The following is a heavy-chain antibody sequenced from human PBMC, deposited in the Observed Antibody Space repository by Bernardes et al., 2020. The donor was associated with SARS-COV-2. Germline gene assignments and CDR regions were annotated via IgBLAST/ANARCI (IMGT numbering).Heavy chain of an antibody. CDR2: INWNGGST. Sequence: GGSLRLSCAASGFTFDDYGMSWVRQAPGKGLEWVSGINWNGGSTGYADSVKGRFTISRDNAKNSLYLQMNSLRAEDTALYHCARVGGSSALRNLGWFDPWGQGTLVTVSS. V-gene: IGHV3-20*01. D-gene: IGHD1-26*01. CDR3: ARVGGSSALRNLGWFDP. CDR1: GFTFDDYG. J-gene: IGHJ5*02.